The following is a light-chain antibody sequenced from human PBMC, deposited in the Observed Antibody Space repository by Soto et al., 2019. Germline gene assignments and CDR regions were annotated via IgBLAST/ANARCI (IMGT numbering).Light chain of an antibody. J-gene: IGKJ5*01. CDR3: LQYDGWPLT. CDR2: SAS. V-gene: IGKV3-15*01. Sequence: EIVMTQSPATLSVSPGERATLSCRASQSVRSNLAWYQQKPGQAPRLLIYSASTRATGIPARFSGSGSGTEFTLTISRLQSEDFVVYYCLQYDGWPLTFGQGTRLEIK. CDR1: QSVRSN.